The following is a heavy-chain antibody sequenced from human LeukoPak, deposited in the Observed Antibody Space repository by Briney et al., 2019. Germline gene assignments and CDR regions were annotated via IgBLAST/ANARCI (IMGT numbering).Heavy chain of an antibody. D-gene: IGHD2-15*01. CDR2: IYSDGRT. Sequence: HPGGSLRLSCAASGFTVSNKYMTWVRQAPGKGLEWVSLIYSDGRTYYADSVEGRCTISRDNSKNILYLQMNSLRAEDTALYYCAKDTPGWPAFDIWGQGTMVTVSS. CDR3: AKDTPGWPAFDI. CDR1: GFTVSNKY. J-gene: IGHJ3*02. V-gene: IGHV3-53*01.